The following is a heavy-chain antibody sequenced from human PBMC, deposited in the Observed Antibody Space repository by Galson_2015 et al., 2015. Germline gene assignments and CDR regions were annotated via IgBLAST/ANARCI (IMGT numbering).Heavy chain of an antibody. CDR2: INPSGGST. CDR3: ARDWRSDKRRRFDWWVGHLPDY. CDR1: GYTFTSYY. D-gene: IGHD3-9*01. Sequence: SVKVSCKASGYTFTSYYMHWVRQAPGQGLEWMGIINPSGGSTSYAQKFQGRVTMTRDTSTSTVYMELSSLRSEDTAVYYCARDWRSDKRRRFDWWVGHLPDYWGQGTLVTVSS. V-gene: IGHV1-46*01. J-gene: IGHJ4*02.